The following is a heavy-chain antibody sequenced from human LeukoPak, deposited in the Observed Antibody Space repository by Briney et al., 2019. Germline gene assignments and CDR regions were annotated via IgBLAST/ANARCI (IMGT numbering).Heavy chain of an antibody. D-gene: IGHD3-3*01. CDR3: AKDLGDFWSGYQFYYYYYMDV. Sequence: PGGSLRLSCAASGFTFSSNGMNWVRQAPGKGLEWVSAISGSGGSTYYADSVKGRFTISRDNSKNTLYLQMNSLRAEDTAVYYCAKDLGDFWSGYQFYYYYYMDVWGKGTTVTVSS. J-gene: IGHJ6*03. V-gene: IGHV3-23*01. CDR1: GFTFSSNG. CDR2: ISGSGGST.